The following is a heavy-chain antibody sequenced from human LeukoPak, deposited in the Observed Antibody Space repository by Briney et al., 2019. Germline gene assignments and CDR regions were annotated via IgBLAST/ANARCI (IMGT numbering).Heavy chain of an antibody. Sequence: GGSLRHSCAASGFTFTTYWMHWVRQAPGKGLEWVSAISGSGANTYYADSVKGRFTISRDNSKNTLYLQMNNLRAEDTAVYYCAKCRVGAANFDYWGQGTLVTVSS. CDR2: ISGSGANT. D-gene: IGHD1-26*01. J-gene: IGHJ4*02. CDR1: GFTFTTYW. CDR3: AKCRVGAANFDY. V-gene: IGHV3-23*01.